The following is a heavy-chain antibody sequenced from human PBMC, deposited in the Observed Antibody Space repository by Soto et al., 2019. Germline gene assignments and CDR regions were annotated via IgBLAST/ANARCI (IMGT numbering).Heavy chain of an antibody. CDR1: GFSISSGDYY. V-gene: IGHV4-30-4*01. CDR2: IYYSGST. D-gene: IGHD3-10*01. J-gene: IGHJ6*02. CDR3: ARDPPAITMVRGVIISHLYGMDV. Sequence: SETLSLTCTFSGFSISSGDYYWSWIHQPPGKCLEWIGYIYYSGSTYYNPSLKSRVTISVDTSKNQFSLKLSSVTAADTAVYYCARDPPAITMVRGVIISHLYGMDVWGQGTKVTVSS.